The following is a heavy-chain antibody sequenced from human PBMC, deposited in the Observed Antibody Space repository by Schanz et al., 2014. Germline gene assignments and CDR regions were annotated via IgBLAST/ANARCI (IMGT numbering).Heavy chain of an antibody. CDR1: GFTFSTHA. V-gene: IGHV3-23*01. CDR2: ISGSGGST. Sequence: EVQLLESGGGLVQPGGSLRLPCAASGFTFSTHAMSWVRQAPGKGLEWVSAISGSGGSTYYADSVKGRFTISRDNSKTTVYLQMNSLRAEDTAVYYCAKDAENTAMITDYFDYWGQGTLVTVSS. D-gene: IGHD5-18*01. J-gene: IGHJ4*02. CDR3: AKDAENTAMITDYFDY.